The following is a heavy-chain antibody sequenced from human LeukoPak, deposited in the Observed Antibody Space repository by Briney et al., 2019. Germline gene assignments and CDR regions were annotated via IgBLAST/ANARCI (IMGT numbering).Heavy chain of an antibody. Sequence: ASVKASCKASGGTFSSYAISWVRQAPGQGLEWMGRIIPILGIANYAQKFQGRVTITADKSTSTAYMELSSLRSEDTAVYYCARVYCSGGSCYPRGPWFDPWGQGTLVTVSS. J-gene: IGHJ5*02. D-gene: IGHD2-15*01. CDR3: ARVYCSGGSCYPRGPWFDP. V-gene: IGHV1-69*04. CDR1: GGTFSSYA. CDR2: IIPILGIA.